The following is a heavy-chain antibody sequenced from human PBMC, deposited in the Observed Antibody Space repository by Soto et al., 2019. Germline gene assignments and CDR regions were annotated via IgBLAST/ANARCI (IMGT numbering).Heavy chain of an antibody. CDR1: GGTFSSYA. V-gene: IGHV1-69*12. CDR2: IIPIFGTA. CDR3: ARGVFQSYWFDP. D-gene: IGHD3-10*01. J-gene: IGHJ5*02. Sequence: QVQLVQSGAEVKKPGSSVKVSCKASGGTFSSYAISWVRQAPGQGLEWMGGIIPIFGTANYAQKFQGRVTIPGDESTRTAYMELSSLRSEDTAVYYCARGVFQSYWFDPWGQGTLVTVSS.